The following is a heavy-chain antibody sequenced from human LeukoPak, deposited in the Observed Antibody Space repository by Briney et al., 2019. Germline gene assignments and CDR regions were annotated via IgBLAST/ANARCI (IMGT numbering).Heavy chain of an antibody. J-gene: IGHJ5*02. V-gene: IGHV4-59*12. CDR3: ASTVGYYYGSGRQT. D-gene: IGHD3-10*01. CDR1: GGSISSYY. CDR2: IYYSGST. Sequence: PSETLSLTCTVSGGSISSYYWSWIRQPPGKGLEWIGYIYYSGSTNYNPSLKSRVTISVDTSKNQFSLKLSSVTAADTAVYYCASTVGYYYGSGRQTWGQGTLVTVSS.